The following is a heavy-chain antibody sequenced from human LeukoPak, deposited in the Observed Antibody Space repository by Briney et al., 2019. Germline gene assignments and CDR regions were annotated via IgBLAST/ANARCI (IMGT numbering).Heavy chain of an antibody. Sequence: PGGSLRLSCAASGLTFSSYAMSWVRQAPGKGLEWVSAISGGGGDRFYADSVKGRFTISRDNSKNTLYLQMSSLRVEDTAVYYCGRAEAGTYYFDYWGQGTLVTVSS. D-gene: IGHD6-19*01. CDR3: GRAEAGTYYFDY. CDR1: GLTFSSYA. CDR2: ISGGGGDR. J-gene: IGHJ4*02. V-gene: IGHV3-23*01.